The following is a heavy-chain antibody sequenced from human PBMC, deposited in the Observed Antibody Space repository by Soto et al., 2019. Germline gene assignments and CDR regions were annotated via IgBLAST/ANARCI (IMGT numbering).Heavy chain of an antibody. J-gene: IGHJ6*02. V-gene: IGHV1-18*01. CDR2: ISAYNGNT. CDR1: GYTFTSYG. CDR3: ARDGYCTNRGCYYYYSYGMDD. Sequence: ASVKVSCKASGYTFTSYGISWVRQAPGQGLEWMGWISAYNGNTNYAQKLQGRVTMTTDTSTSTAYMELRSLRSDDTAVYYCARDGYCTNRGCYYYYSYGMDDWCQGPTVNVSS. D-gene: IGHD2-8*01.